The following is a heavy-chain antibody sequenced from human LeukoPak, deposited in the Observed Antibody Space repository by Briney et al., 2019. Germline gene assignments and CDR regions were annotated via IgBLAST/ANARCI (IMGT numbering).Heavy chain of an antibody. CDR2: IYYSGST. CDR1: GGSISSYY. D-gene: IGHD2-2*01. CDR3: ARDALYCSSSSCYRYWYFDL. J-gene: IGHJ2*01. V-gene: IGHV4-59*12. Sequence: SETLSLTCTVSGGSISSYYWSWIRQPPGKGLEWIGYIYYSGSTNYNPSLKSRVTMSVDTSKNQFSLKLSSVTAADTAVYYCARDALYCSSSSCYRYWYFDLWGRGTLVTVSS.